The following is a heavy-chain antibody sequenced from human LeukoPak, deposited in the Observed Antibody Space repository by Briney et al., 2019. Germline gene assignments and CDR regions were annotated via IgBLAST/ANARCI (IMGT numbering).Heavy chain of an antibody. CDR1: GFTFSSYA. D-gene: IGHD6-19*01. CDR2: ISYDGSNK. J-gene: IGHJ6*04. CDR3: AKDEYGALRVRIAVAGLIVDV. Sequence: GRSLRLSCAASGFTFSSYAMHWVRQAPGKGLEWVAVISYDGSNKYYADSVKGRFTISRDNSKNTLYLQMNSLRTEDTAVYYCAKDEYGALRVRIAVAGLIVDVWGKGTTVTVSS. V-gene: IGHV3-30-3*01.